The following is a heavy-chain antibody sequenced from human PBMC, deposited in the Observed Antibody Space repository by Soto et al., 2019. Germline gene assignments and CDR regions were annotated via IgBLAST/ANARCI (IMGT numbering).Heavy chain of an antibody. J-gene: IGHJ6*02. D-gene: IGHD2-15*01. CDR1: GFTFSSYA. Sequence: EVQLVESGGGLVQPGGSLRLSCSASGFTFSSYAMHWVRQAPGKGLEYVSAISSNGGSTYYADSVKGRFTISRDNSKNTLYLKMSSLRAEDTAVYYCVRKLGNLVVATYGMDVWGQGTTVTVSS. CDR2: ISSNGGST. V-gene: IGHV3-64D*06. CDR3: VRKLGNLVVATYGMDV.